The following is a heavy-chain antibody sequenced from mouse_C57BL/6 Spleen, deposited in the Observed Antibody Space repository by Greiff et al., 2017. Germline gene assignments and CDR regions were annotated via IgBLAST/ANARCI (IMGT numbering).Heavy chain of an antibody. V-gene: IGHV1-19*01. J-gene: IGHJ3*01. CDR2: INPYNGGT. CDR3: ARSYYYGSRGGFAY. D-gene: IGHD1-1*01. Sequence: EVQLQQSGPVLVKPGASVKMSCKASGYTFTDYYMNWVKQSHGKSLEWIGVINPYNGGTSYNQKFKGKATLTVDKSSSTAYMELNSLTSEDSAVYYCARSYYYGSRGGFAYWGQGTLVTVSA. CDR1: GYTFTDYY.